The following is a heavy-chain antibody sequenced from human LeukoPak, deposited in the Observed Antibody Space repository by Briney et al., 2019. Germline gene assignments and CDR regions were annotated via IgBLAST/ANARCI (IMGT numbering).Heavy chain of an antibody. D-gene: IGHD3-9*01. CDR2: INHSGST. CDR1: GGPFSGYY. CDR3: ARHILTAGSIQ. J-gene: IGHJ4*02. V-gene: IGHV4-34*01. Sequence: PSETLSLTCAVYGGPFSGYYWRWIRHPRGKGLEWIGEINHSGSTNYNPSLKSRVTISVDTSKNQFSLKLTSVTAADAAFYYCARHILTAGSIQWGQGTLVTVSS.